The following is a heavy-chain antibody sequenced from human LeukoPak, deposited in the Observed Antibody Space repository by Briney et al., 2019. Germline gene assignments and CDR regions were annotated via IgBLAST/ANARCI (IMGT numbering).Heavy chain of an antibody. J-gene: IGHJ3*02. Sequence: KCGESLKISCKGSGYSFNTYWIGWVRQMPGKGLEWMGIIYPGDSDTKYSPSFQGQVTISADKSISTAYLQWSSLKASDTAMYYCARPQDFGLTGVNAFDIWGQGTMVTVSS. V-gene: IGHV5-51*01. CDR2: IYPGDSDT. CDR3: ARPQDFGLTGVNAFDI. D-gene: IGHD7-27*01. CDR1: GYSFNTYW.